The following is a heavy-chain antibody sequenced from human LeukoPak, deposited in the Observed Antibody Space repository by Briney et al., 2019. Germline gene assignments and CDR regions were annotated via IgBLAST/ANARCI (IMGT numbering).Heavy chain of an antibody. CDR2: IFHTGST. Sequence: SETLSLTCTVSGGSIGLYYWAWIRQPPGKGLEWIGYIFHTGSTNYNPSLKSRLTISVDTSGNQFSLRLSSVTAADTAVYYCARHQHAGREHYYGIDVWGQGTTVSVSS. CDR1: GGSIGLYY. J-gene: IGHJ6*02. V-gene: IGHV4-59*08. D-gene: IGHD1-26*01. CDR3: ARHQHAGREHYYGIDV.